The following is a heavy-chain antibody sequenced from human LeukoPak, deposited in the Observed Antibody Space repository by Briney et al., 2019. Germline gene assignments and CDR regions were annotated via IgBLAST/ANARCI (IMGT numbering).Heavy chain of an antibody. D-gene: IGHD3-3*01. CDR1: GFTFDDYA. J-gene: IGHJ3*02. CDR3: AKVATIFGVVDAFDI. CDR2: ISWNSGSI. V-gene: IGHV3-9*01. Sequence: PGGSLRLSCATSGFTFDDYAMHWVRQAPGKGLEWVSGISWNSGSIGYADSVKGRFTISRDNAKNSLYLQMNSLRAEDTALYYCAKVATIFGVVDAFDIWGQGTMATVSS.